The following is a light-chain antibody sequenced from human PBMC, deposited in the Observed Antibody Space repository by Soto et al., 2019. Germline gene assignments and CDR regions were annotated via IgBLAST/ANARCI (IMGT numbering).Light chain of an antibody. CDR3: QKYNSAPLT. V-gene: IGKV1-27*01. Sequence: DFQMTQSPSSLSASLGDRVTITCRASQGIGIYLAWFQQRPGKVPKLLIYAASTLQSGVPSRFSGSGSGTDFTLTISSLQPEDVATYYCQKYNSAPLTCGGGTREEIK. CDR2: AAS. J-gene: IGKJ4*01. CDR1: QGIGIY.